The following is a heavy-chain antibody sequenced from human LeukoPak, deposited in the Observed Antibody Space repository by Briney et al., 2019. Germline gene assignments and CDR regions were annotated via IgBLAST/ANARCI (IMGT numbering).Heavy chain of an antibody. CDR3: ARDRIYYYGSGSYYP. J-gene: IGHJ4*02. D-gene: IGHD3-10*01. V-gene: IGHV1-2*02. Sequence: GASVKVSCKASGYTFTGYYMYWVRQAPGQGLEWMGWINPNSGGTNYAQKFQGRVTMTRDTSISTAYMELSRLRSDDTAVYYCARDRIYYYGSGSYYPWGQGTLVTVSS. CDR1: GYTFTGYY. CDR2: INPNSGGT.